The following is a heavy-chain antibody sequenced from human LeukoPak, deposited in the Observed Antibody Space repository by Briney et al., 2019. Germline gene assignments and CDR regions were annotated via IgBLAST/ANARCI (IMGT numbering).Heavy chain of an antibody. D-gene: IGHD3-10*01. CDR3: AKDRRLYGSGSPGNDY. J-gene: IGHJ4*02. CDR1: GFTVSSNY. CDR2: IYSGGST. V-gene: IGHV3-53*05. Sequence: GGSLRLSCAASGFTVSSNYMSWVRQAPGKGLEWVSVIYSGGSTYYADSVKGRFTISRDNSKNTLYLQMNSLRAEDTAVYYCAKDRRLYGSGSPGNDYWGQGTLVTVSS.